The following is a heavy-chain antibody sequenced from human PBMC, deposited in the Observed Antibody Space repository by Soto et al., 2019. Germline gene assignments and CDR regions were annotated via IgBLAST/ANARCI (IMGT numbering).Heavy chain of an antibody. CDR2: IWFDGSNK. CDR1: GFTFSDYG. Sequence: ESGGGVVRPGRSLRLSCAASGFTFSDYGMHWVRQAPGKGLEWVADIWFDGSNKYYADSVKGRFTLSRDNSRNTLYLQMTGLRAGDTGVYYCARDPSHGSGSYLDYWGQGTLVTVSS. J-gene: IGHJ4*02. CDR3: ARDPSHGSGSYLDY. D-gene: IGHD3-10*01. V-gene: IGHV3-33*01.